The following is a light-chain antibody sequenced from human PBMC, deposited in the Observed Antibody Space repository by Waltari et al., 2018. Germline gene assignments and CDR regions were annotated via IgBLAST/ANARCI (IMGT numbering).Light chain of an antibody. CDR2: KSN. V-gene: IGLV1-47*01. J-gene: IGLJ2*01. Sequence: QSVLTQPPSASGAPGQRVTLSCSGSSSNIGSNFIYWYQQLPGTAPKLLIYKSNLRPSGVPDRFSGSKSGTSASLAISGLRSEDEADYYCAAWDDSLSDVVFGGGTKLTVL. CDR3: AAWDDSLSDVV. CDR1: SSNIGSNF.